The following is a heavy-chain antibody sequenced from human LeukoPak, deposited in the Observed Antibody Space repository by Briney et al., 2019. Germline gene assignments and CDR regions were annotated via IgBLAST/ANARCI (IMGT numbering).Heavy chain of an antibody. CDR1: GFTFSDYY. D-gene: IGHD1-26*01. Sequence: GGSLRLSCAASGFTFSDYYMSWIRQDPGKGLEWVGFIRSKAYGGTTEYAASVKGRFTISRDDSKSIAYLQMNSLKTEDTAVYYCTSVPYSGSYYTLWYFDYWGQGTLVTVS. CDR2: IRSKAYGGTT. CDR3: TSVPYSGSYYTLWYFDY. V-gene: IGHV3-49*03. J-gene: IGHJ4*02.